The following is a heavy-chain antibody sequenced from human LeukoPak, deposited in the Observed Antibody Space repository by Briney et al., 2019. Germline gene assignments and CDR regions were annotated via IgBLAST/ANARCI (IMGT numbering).Heavy chain of an antibody. CDR3: AREYSSSHDYYMDV. CDR2: MNPNSGNT. D-gene: IGHD6-13*01. CDR1: GYTFTIYD. V-gene: IGHV1-8*01. Sequence: EASVTVSCKASGYTFTIYDINWVRQAPGQGLEWMGWMNPNSGNTGYAQKFQGRVTMTRNTSISTAYMELSSLRSEDTAVYYCAREYSSSHDYYMDVWGKGTTVTISS. J-gene: IGHJ6*03.